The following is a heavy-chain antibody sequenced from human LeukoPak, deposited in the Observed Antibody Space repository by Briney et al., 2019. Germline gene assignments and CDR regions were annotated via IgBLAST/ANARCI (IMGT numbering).Heavy chain of an antibody. J-gene: IGHJ6*02. CDR3: AKARGGFRYFDWLNSPRYYYYGMDA. CDR1: GFTFSSYS. Sequence: PGGSLRLSCAASGFTFSSYSRSWVRQAPGKGLEWVSAISGSGGSTYYAASVKGRFTISRDNSKNTLYLQMNSLRAEDTAVYYCAKARGGFRYFDWLNSPRYYYYGMDAWGQGSTVTVSS. V-gene: IGHV3-23*01. CDR2: ISGSGGST. D-gene: IGHD3-9*01.